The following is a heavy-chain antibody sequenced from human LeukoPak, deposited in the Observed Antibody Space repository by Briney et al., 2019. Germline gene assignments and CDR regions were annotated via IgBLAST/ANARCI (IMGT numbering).Heavy chain of an antibody. CDR1: GYTFTGYY. D-gene: IGHD5-12*01. J-gene: IGHJ4*02. V-gene: IGHV1-2*02. CDR3: ARAGVATGQPDDY. CDR2: INPNSGGT. Sequence: ASVKVSCKASGYTFTGYYMHWVRQAPGQGLEWMGWINPNSGGTNYAQKFQGRVTMTRDTSISTAYMELSRLRSDDTAVYYCARAGVATGQPDDYWGQGTLVTVSS.